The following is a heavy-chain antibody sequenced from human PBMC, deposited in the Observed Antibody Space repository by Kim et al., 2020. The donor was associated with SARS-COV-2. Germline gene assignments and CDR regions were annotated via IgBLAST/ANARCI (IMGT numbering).Heavy chain of an antibody. CDR3: ATLSGSYYHDAFDI. CDR1: GFTFSNYD. V-gene: IGHV3-30*03. D-gene: IGHD3-10*01. Sequence: GGSLRLSCAASGFTFSNYDMHWVRHAPGKGLEWVALISYDGGYKYHADSLKGRFPLSRDNSKNTLYLQMNSLRAEDTAVYYCATLSGSYYHDAFDIWGQGTRVTVSS. CDR2: ISYDGGYK. J-gene: IGHJ3*02.